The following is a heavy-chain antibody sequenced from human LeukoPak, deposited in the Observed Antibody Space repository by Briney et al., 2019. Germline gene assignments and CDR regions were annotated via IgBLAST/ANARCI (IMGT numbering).Heavy chain of an antibody. D-gene: IGHD4-11*01. CDR3: ARDRLGGYSNYDWGYYGMDV. CDR1: GVSVSSGSYY. Sequence: SETLSLTCTVSGVSVSSGSYYWSWIRQPPGKGLKWIGYIYYSGSTNYNPSLKSRVTISVDTSKNQFSLKLSSVTAADTAVYYCARDRLGGYSNYDWGYYGMDVWGQGTTVTVSS. CDR2: IYYSGST. J-gene: IGHJ6*02. V-gene: IGHV4-61*01.